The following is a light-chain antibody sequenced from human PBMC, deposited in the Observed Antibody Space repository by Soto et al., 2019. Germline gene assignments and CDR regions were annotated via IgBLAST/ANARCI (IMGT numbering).Light chain of an antibody. CDR1: QSVGSSY. V-gene: IGKV3-20*01. Sequence: EIVLTQSPGTLSLSPGERATLSCRTSQSVGSSYLAWYQQKAGQPPRLLIYGASTRATGIPDRFSGSGSGTDFILTISRLEPEDFAVYYWQRYGTSFWTFGQGTKVEIK. CDR2: GAS. J-gene: IGKJ1*01. CDR3: QRYGTSFWT.